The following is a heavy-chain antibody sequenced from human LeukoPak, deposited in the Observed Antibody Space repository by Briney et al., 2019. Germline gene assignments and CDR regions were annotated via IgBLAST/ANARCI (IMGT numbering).Heavy chain of an antibody. Sequence: PSETLSLTCTVSGGSISSYYWSWIRQPPGKGLEWIGYIYYSGSTNYNPSLKSRVTISVDTSKNQFSLKLSSVTAADTAVYYCARLMDTASGRYFDYWGQGTLVTVSS. CDR3: ARLMDTASGRYFDY. CDR1: GGSISSYY. D-gene: IGHD5-18*01. V-gene: IGHV4-59*01. J-gene: IGHJ4*02. CDR2: IYYSGST.